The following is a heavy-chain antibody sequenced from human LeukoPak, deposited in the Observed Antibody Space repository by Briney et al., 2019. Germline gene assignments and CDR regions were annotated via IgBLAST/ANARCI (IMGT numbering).Heavy chain of an antibody. CDR1: GYTFTGYY. J-gene: IGHJ4*02. CDR3: ARAGGVYNSGSYLEY. CDR2: INPNSGGT. D-gene: IGHD6-19*01. V-gene: IGHV1-2*02. Sequence: GASVKASCKASGYTFTGYYMHWVRQAPGQGLEWMGWINPNSGGTNYAQKFQGRVTMTRDTSISTAYMELSRLRSDDTAVYYCARAGGVYNSGSYLEYWGQGTLVTVSS.